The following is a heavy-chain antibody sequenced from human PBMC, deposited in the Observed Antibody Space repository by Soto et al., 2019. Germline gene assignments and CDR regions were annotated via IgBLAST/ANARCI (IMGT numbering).Heavy chain of an antibody. V-gene: IGHV3-74*01. D-gene: IGHD6-19*01. CDR1: GFTFSRYW. CDR3: GRDQTMAGPTTLDY. Sequence: EVQLVESGGGLVQPGGSLRLSCAASGFTFSRYWMHWVRQAPGKGLVWVSRISSDGSNIIYAESVKGRFTISRDDATNTLYLQMNNLRDEDTAVYYCGRDQTMAGPTTLDYWGQGALVTVTS. CDR2: ISSDGSNI. J-gene: IGHJ4*02.